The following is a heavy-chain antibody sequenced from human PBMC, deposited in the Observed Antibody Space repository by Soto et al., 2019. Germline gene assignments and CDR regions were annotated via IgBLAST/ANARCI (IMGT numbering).Heavy chain of an antibody. J-gene: IGHJ6*02. CDR2: INSDGSIT. Sequence: EVQLVESGGGLVQPGGSLRLSCAASGFTFSSHWMHWVRQAPGKGLVWVSRINSDGSITSYADSVKGRFTISRDNAKNTLYLHMNSLRAEDTAVYYCARQEGAAFYYDGMDVWGQGTTVTVSS. CDR1: GFTFSSHW. CDR3: ARQEGAAFYYDGMDV. V-gene: IGHV3-74*01.